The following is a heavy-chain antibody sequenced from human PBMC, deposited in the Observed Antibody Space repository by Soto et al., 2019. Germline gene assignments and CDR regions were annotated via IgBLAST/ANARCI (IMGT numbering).Heavy chain of an antibody. CDR2: IIPIFGTA. Sequence: GASVKVSCKASGGTFSSYAISWVRQAPGQGLEWMGGIIPIFGTANYAQKFQGRVTITADESTSTAYMELSSLRSEDTAVYYCARDKFGDEQWLTDYYYGMDVWGQGTTVTVSS. CDR3: ARDKFGDEQWLTDYYYGMDV. D-gene: IGHD6-19*01. CDR1: GGTFSSYA. V-gene: IGHV1-69*13. J-gene: IGHJ6*02.